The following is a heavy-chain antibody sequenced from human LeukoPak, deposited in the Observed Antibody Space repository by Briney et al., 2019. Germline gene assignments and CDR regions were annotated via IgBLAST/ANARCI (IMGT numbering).Heavy chain of an antibody. V-gene: IGHV3-9*01. Sequence: GRSLRLSCAASGFTFDDYAMHWVRQAPGKGLEWVSGISWNSGSIGYADSVKGRFTISRDNAKNSLYLQMNSLRAEDTAVYYCARDPENYYDSSGRGDYWGQGTLVTVSS. J-gene: IGHJ4*02. CDR3: ARDPENYYDSSGRGDY. CDR2: ISWNSGSI. D-gene: IGHD3-22*01. CDR1: GFTFDDYA.